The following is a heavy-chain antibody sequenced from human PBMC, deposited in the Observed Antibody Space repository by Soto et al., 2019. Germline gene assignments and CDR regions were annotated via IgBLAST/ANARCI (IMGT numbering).Heavy chain of an antibody. J-gene: IGHJ5*01. CDR2: ISESSSNT. V-gene: IGHV3-23*01. Sequence: EVQLLESGGGLVQPGGSLRLSCAASGLTFSRHAMAWVRQAPGKGLEWLSSISESSSNTYYADSVKGRFTISKDNPKYMLYLQMNSLRDEDTAVYYCAKKPNGFDSWGQGTLVTVSS. CDR3: AKKPNGFDS. CDR1: GLTFSRHA.